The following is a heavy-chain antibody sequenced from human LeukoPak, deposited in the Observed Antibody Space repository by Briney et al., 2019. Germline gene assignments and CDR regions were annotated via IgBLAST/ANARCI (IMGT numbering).Heavy chain of an antibody. Sequence: GGSLRLSCAASGFTFSSYGMHWVRQAPGKGLEWVAFIRYDGSNKYYADSVKGRFTISRDNSKNTLYLQMNSLRAEDTAVYYCAKDLEVATGISWFDPWGQGTLVTVSS. D-gene: IGHD5-12*01. J-gene: IGHJ5*02. CDR1: GFTFSSYG. V-gene: IGHV3-30*02. CDR2: IRYDGSNK. CDR3: AKDLEVATGISWFDP.